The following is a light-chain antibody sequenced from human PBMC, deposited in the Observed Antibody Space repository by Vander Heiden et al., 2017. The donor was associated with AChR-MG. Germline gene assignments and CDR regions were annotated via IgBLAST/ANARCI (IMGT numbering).Light chain of an antibody. J-gene: IGLJ2*01. Sequence: SYELTQPFSVSVALGQTARITCGGNNIGSKDVHWYQQKAGQAPVLVIYRDTNRPSGIPERFSGSNSGNTATLTISRAQAGDEADYYCQVWDSSTVVFGGGTKLTVL. CDR1: NIGSKD. CDR2: RDT. CDR3: QVWDSSTVV. V-gene: IGLV3-9*01.